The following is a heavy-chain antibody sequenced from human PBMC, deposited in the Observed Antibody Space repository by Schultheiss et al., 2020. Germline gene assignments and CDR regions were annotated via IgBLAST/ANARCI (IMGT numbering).Heavy chain of an antibody. CDR3: ASCIMITFGGVIVRGGYFDY. CDR1: GGSISSSSYY. D-gene: IGHD3-16*02. V-gene: IGHV4-39*07. J-gene: IGHJ4*02. Sequence: SETLSLTCTVSGGSISSSSYYWGWIRQPPGKGLEWIGSIYYSGSTYYNPSLKSRVTISVDTSKNQFSLKLSSVTAADTAVYYCASCIMITFGGVIVRGGYFDYWGQGTLVTVS. CDR2: IYYSGST.